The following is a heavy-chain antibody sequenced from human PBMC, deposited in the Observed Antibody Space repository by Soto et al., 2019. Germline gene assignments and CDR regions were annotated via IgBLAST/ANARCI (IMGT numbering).Heavy chain of an antibody. V-gene: IGHV1-18*01. CDR2: ISAYNGNT. CDR3: ARVLCDSRSYSSAFEI. CDR1: GYTFTSYG. Sequence: ASVKVSCKASGYTFTSYGISWVRQAPGQGLEWVGWISAYNGNTNYAQKLQGRVTMTTDTSTSTAYMELRSLRSDDTAVYYCARVLCDSRSYSSAFEIWGQVKMVTVS. D-gene: IGHD1-26*01. J-gene: IGHJ3*02.